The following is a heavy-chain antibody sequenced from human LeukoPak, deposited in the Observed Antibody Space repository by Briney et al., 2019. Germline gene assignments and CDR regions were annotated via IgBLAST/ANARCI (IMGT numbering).Heavy chain of an antibody. CDR3: AREYYDILTGEFAFDI. CDR1: GGSISSGGYN. J-gene: IGHJ3*02. V-gene: IGHV4-31*03. CDR2: IYYSGST. Sequence: SQTLSLTCTVSGGSISSGGYNWSWIRPHPGKGLECIGYIYYSGSTYYNPSLKSRVTISVDTSKNQFSLKLSSVTAAGTAVYYCAREYYDILTGEFAFDIWGQGTMVTVSS. D-gene: IGHD3-9*01.